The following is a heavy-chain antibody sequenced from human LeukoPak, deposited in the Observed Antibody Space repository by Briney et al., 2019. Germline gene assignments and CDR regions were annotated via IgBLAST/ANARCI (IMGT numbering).Heavy chain of an antibody. J-gene: IGHJ4*02. D-gene: IGHD4-17*01. CDR1: GYTFTSYA. CDR2: INAGNGNT. V-gene: IGHV1-3*01. CDR3: ARGDGDYPPYYFDY. Sequence: ASVKVSCKASGYTFTSYAMHWVHQAPGQRLEWMGWINAGNGNTKYSQKFQGRVTITRDTSASTAYMELSSLRSEDTAVYYCARGDGDYPPYYFDYWGQGTLVTVSS.